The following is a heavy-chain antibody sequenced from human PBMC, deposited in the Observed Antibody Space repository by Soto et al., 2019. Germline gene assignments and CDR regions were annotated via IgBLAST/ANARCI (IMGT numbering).Heavy chain of an antibody. J-gene: IGHJ4*02. D-gene: IGHD6-6*01. CDR1: GFTFSSYG. Sequence: GGSLRLSCAASGFTFSSYGMHWVRQAPGKGLEWVAVIWYDGSNKYYADSVKGRFTISRDNSKNTLYLQMNGLRAEDTAVYYCARDGSSSSFGYWGQGTLVTVSS. CDR3: ARDGSSSSFGY. V-gene: IGHV3-33*01. CDR2: IWYDGSNK.